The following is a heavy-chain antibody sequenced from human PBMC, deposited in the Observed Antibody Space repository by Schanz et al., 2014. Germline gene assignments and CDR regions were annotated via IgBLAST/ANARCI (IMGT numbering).Heavy chain of an antibody. CDR1: GYTFTSDS. V-gene: IGHV1-46*01. CDR2: VIPILGVT. CDR3: ASSGAGYSSSWDFDY. D-gene: IGHD6-13*01. J-gene: IGHJ4*02. Sequence: QVQLVQSGAEVKKPGASVKVSCKASGYTFTSDSMHWVRQAPGQGLEWMGRVIPILGVTHYAQKFQGRVTITADKSTTTAYMELNSLNSDDTAVYYCASSGAGYSSSWDFDYWGQGTLVTVSS.